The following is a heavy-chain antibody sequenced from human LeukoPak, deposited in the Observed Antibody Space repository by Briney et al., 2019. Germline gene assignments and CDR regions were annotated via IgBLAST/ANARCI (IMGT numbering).Heavy chain of an antibody. CDR1: GGSISTSSYY. Sequence: SETLSLTCTVSGGSISTSSYYWGWVRQPPGKGLEWIGNIFYSGSTYYSPSLKSRVTISLDTSRNQFFLKLNSVTAADTAVYYCARRWLQFRGLAPFDYWGQGTLVTVSS. CDR3: ARRWLQFRGLAPFDY. V-gene: IGHV4-39*07. CDR2: IFYSGST. D-gene: IGHD5-24*01. J-gene: IGHJ4*02.